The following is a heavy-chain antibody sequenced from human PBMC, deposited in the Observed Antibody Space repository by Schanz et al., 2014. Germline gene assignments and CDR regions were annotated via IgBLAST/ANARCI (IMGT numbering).Heavy chain of an antibody. CDR3: ARDNLVSSSWYNYYGMDV. CDR2: ISAYNGNT. Sequence: QARLVQSGAEVKKTGASVKVSCRASGYTFTSYGISWVRQAPGQGLEWMGWISAYNGNTNYAQKLQGRVTMTTDTSTSTAYMELRSLRSDDTAVYYCARDNLVSSSWYNYYGMDVWGQGTTVTVSS. V-gene: IGHV1-18*01. CDR1: GYTFTSYG. J-gene: IGHJ6*02. D-gene: IGHD6-13*01.